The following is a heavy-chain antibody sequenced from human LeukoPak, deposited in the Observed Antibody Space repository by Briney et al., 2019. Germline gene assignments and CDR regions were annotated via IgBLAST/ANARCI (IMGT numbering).Heavy chain of an antibody. CDR3: ARVQVEGYAFDI. J-gene: IGHJ3*02. V-gene: IGHV3-53*01. Sequence: PGGSLRLSCTASGFTFGDYAMSWFRQAPGKGLEWVSVIYSGGSTYYADSVKGRFTISRDNSKNTLYLQMNSLRAEDTAVYYCARVQVEGYAFDIWGQGTMVTVSS. D-gene: IGHD2-15*01. CDR1: GFTFGDYA. CDR2: IYSGGST.